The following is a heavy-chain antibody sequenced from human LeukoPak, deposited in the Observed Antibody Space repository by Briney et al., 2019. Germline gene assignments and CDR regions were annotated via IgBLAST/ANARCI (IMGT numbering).Heavy chain of an antibody. Sequence: PGGSLRLSCAASGFSFSSHGMSWVRQAPGKGLEWVANIKQDGSEKYYVDSVKGRFTISRDNAKNSLYLQMNSLRAEDTAVYYCARGGSGYYLFDYWGQGTLVTVSS. V-gene: IGHV3-7*01. CDR3: ARGGSGYYLFDY. CDR1: GFSFSSHG. CDR2: IKQDGSEK. D-gene: IGHD3-22*01. J-gene: IGHJ4*02.